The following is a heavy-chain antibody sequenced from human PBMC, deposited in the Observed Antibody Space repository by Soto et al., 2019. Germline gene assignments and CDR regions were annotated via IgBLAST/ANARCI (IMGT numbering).Heavy chain of an antibody. CDR3: ARDLLGTFMDV. CDR2: INAGNGNT. D-gene: IGHD1-1*01. J-gene: IGHJ6*02. CDR1: GYTLACYA. Sequence: ASAEVCCKDSGYTLACYAMQWVHQAPGQRLEWMGWINAGNGNTKYSQKFQGRVTITRDTSASTAYMELSSLRSEDTAVYYCARDLLGTFMDVWGQGTTVTVSS. V-gene: IGHV1-3*01.